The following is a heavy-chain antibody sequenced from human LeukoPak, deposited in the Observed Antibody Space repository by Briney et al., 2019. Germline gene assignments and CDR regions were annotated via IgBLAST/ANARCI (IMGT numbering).Heavy chain of an antibody. Sequence: SETLSLTCTVSGGSIISSDYHWGWVRQPPGKGLEWIGTISYSGNTDYNPSLRSRVTISVDTSNNQFSLRLSSVTAADTAVYYCARGGTRHYFQHWGQGTLVTVSS. D-gene: IGHD2-2*01. J-gene: IGHJ1*01. CDR1: GGSIISSDYH. V-gene: IGHV4-39*07. CDR3: ARGGTRHYFQH. CDR2: ISYSGNT.